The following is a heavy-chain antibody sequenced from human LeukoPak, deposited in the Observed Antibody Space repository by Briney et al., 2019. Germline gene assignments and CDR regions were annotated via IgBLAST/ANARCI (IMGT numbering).Heavy chain of an antibody. V-gene: IGHV5-51*01. CDR2: IYPGDSDT. D-gene: IGHD3-10*01. CDR3: ARLLGYYGSGSYYPDY. J-gene: IGHJ4*02. Sequence: GESLKIPCKGSGYSFTSFCIGWVRQLPGKGLEWMGIIYPGDSDTRYSPSFQGQVTISADKSISTAYLQWSSLKASDTAMYYCARLLGYYGSGSYYPDYWGQGTLVTVSS. CDR1: GYSFTSFC.